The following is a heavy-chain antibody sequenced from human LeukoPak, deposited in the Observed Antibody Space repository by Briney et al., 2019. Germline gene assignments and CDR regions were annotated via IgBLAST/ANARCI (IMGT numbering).Heavy chain of an antibody. V-gene: IGHV3-23*01. CDR3: AKVLVRERGYYDSSGYYYPPYYFDY. CDR1: GFTFSSYA. J-gene: IGHJ4*02. CDR2: ISGSGRST. D-gene: IGHD3-22*01. Sequence: GGSLRLSCAASGFTFSSYAMSWVRQAPGKGLEWVSAISGSGRSTYYADSVKGRFTISRDNSKNTLYLQMNSLRAEDTAVYYCAKVLVRERGYYDSSGYYYPPYYFDYWGQGTLVTVSS.